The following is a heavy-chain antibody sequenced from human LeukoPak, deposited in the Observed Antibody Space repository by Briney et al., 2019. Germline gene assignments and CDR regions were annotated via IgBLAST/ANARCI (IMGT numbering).Heavy chain of an antibody. CDR2: IEASGGAT. J-gene: IGHJ5*02. Sequence: GESLRLPCEASGFSFSHSAMYWVRQAPGKGLEWVSSIEASGGATYYADSVNGRFTISRDNFKNTFYLQLNNLRADDTAVYFCAKGSGSGWYGWFAPWGQGALVTVSA. D-gene: IGHD6-19*01. CDR3: AKGSGSGWYGWFAP. CDR1: GFSFSHSA. V-gene: IGHV3-23*01.